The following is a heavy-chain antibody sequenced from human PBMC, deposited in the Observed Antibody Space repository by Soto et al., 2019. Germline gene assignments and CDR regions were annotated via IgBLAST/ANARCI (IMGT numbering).Heavy chain of an antibody. CDR2: ISGSGNTV. Sequence: EVQLVESGGGLVQPGGSLRLSCVASGFTFTHYEMNWVRQAPGKGLEWVSYISGSGNTVYYADSVKGRFTISRDNAKKSLYLQMHSLSGEDTAVYYCAREGSGIVAPGTDFDYWGRGALVTVSS. D-gene: IGHD6-13*01. J-gene: IGHJ4*02. CDR1: GFTFTHYE. V-gene: IGHV3-48*03. CDR3: AREGSGIVAPGTDFDY.